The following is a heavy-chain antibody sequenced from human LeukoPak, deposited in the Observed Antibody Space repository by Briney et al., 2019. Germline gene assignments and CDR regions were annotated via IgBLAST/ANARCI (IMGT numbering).Heavy chain of an antibody. CDR3: ARREGGAARGNFDY. Sequence: SETLSLTCTVSGGSINSSSYYWGWIRQPPGKGLEWIGSIYYSGTSYYNPSLKSRVTISVDTSKNQFSLKLTSVTAADTAVCYCARREGGAARGNFDYWGQGTLVTVSS. D-gene: IGHD6-6*01. J-gene: IGHJ4*02. CDR2: IYYSGTS. V-gene: IGHV4-39*01. CDR1: GGSINSSSYY.